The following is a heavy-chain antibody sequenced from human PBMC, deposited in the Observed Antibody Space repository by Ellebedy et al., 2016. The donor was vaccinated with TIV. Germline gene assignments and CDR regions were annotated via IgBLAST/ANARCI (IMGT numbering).Heavy chain of an antibody. CDR1: GFSFSNHW. Sequence: GGSLRLXCAASGFSFSNHWMNWVRQVPGKGLVWVSRINSDGSITTYADSVKGRFTISRDNAKNILSLQMNSLRAEDTAGDYYAREWGNCSATTCFNPFEPWGRGTLVTGPS. D-gene: IGHD2-2*01. V-gene: IGHV3-74*03. CDR2: INSDGSIT. CDR3: AREWGNCSATTCFNPFEP. J-gene: IGHJ5*02.